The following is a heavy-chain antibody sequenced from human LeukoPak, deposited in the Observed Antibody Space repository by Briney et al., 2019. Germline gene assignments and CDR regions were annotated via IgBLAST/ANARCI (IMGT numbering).Heavy chain of an antibody. Sequence: SETLSLTCTVPGGSISSSSYYWGWIRQPPGKGLEWIGSIYYSGSTYYNPSLKSRVTISVDTSKNQFSLKLSSVTAADTAVYYCARHGDYGDYFFDYWGQGTLVTVSS. CDR1: GGSISSSSYY. CDR2: IYYSGST. V-gene: IGHV4-39*01. J-gene: IGHJ4*02. CDR3: ARHGDYGDYFFDY. D-gene: IGHD4-17*01.